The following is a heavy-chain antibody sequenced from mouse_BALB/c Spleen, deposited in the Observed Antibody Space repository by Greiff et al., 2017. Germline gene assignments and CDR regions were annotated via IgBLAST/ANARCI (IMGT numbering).Heavy chain of an antibody. J-gene: IGHJ3*01. V-gene: IGHV1S56*01. D-gene: IGHD1-1*02. Sequence: QVQLQQSGPELVKPGASVRISCKASGYTFTSYYIHWVKQRPGQGLEWIGWIYPGNVNTKYNEKFKGKATLTADKSSSTAYMQLSSLTSEDSAVYFCARGRDYSAWFAYWGQGTLVTVSA. CDR1: GYTFTSYY. CDR3: ARGRDYSAWFAY. CDR2: IYPGNVNT.